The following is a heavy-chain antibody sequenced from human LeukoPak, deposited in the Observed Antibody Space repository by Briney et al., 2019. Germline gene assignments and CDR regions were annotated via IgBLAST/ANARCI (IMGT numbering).Heavy chain of an antibody. V-gene: IGHV4-30-4*08. CDR3: ARSSLRGTPTWFDP. J-gene: IGHJ5*02. Sequence: SETLSLTCTVSSDSIYSSNYYWGWIRQPPGKGLEWIGYIYYSGSTYYNPSLTSRVTISVDTPKNQFSLEVTSVTAADTAVFYCARSSLRGTPTWFDPWGQGILVTVSS. CDR1: SDSIYSSNYY. CDR2: IYYSGST.